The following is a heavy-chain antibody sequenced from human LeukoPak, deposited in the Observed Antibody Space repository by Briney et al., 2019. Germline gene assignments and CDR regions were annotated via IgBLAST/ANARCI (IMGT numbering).Heavy chain of an antibody. V-gene: IGHV1-18*01. CDR1: GYTFSNYG. CDR3: ARDLRRDESSNYYYIGWFDL. D-gene: IGHD3-22*01. CDR2: IGAYNGYT. J-gene: IGHJ5*01. Sequence: ASVKVSCKGSGYTFSNYGINWVRQVPGQGLEWMGWIGAYNGYTIYADNLQGRVTMTTDTYTSTAHMELRSLRSDDTAVYYCARDLRRDESSNYYYIGWFDLWGQGTLVTVSS.